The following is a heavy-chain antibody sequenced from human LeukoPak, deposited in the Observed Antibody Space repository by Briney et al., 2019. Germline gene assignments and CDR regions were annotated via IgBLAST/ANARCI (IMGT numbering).Heavy chain of an antibody. CDR2: FFYTGGT. J-gene: IGHJ4*02. CDR3: ARDHYYDSSGPNTGVDY. D-gene: IGHD3-22*01. V-gene: IGHV4-59*11. CDR1: GDSYSSPY. Sequence: SETLSLTCTVSGDSYSSPYWSWIRQPPGKGLEWIGSFFYTGGTYYNPSLSSRVIISGDTSKNEFSLKLTSVTAADTAVYYCARDHYYDSSGPNTGVDYWGQGTLVTVSS.